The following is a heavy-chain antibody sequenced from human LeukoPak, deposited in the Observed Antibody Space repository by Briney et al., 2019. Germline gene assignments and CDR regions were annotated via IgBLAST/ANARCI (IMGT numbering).Heavy chain of an antibody. CDR2: ISYDGSHK. V-gene: IGHV3-30*04. CDR3: ARSSGSGSYPPYYFDY. Sequence: GGSLRLSCAASGFTSSSYAIHWVRQAPGKGLEWVAVISYDGSHKYYADSVKGRFTISRDNSKNTLYLQMNSLRAEDTAVYYCARSSGSGSYPPYYFDYWGQGTLVTVSS. CDR1: GFTSSSYA. J-gene: IGHJ4*02. D-gene: IGHD3-10*01.